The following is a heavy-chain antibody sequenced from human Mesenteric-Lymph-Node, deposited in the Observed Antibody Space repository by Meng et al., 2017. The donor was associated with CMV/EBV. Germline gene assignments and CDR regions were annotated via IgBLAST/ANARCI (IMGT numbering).Heavy chain of an antibody. D-gene: IGHD2-2*02. J-gene: IGHJ6*02. V-gene: IGHV1-69*10. CDR1: GGTFSSYA. CDR3: ARDSFHTDGYYYYGMDV. Sequence: SVKVSCKASGGTFSSYAISWVRQAPGQGLEWMGGIIPILGIANYAQKFQGRVTITADKSTSTAYMELSSLRSEDTAVYYCARDSFHTDGYYYYGMDVWGQGTTVTVSS. CDR2: IIPILGIA.